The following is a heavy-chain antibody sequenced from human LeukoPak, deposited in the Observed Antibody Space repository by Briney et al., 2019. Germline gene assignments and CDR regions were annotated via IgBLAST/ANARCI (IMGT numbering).Heavy chain of an antibody. D-gene: IGHD2-2*01. CDR3: ARRVVVPAAPYYFDY. CDR1: GFIFSSYW. V-gene: IGHV3-74*01. J-gene: IGHJ4*02. CDR2: INSDGSST. Sequence: GGSLRLSCAVSGFIFSSYWMHWVRQAPGKGLVWVSRINSDGSSTSYADSVKGRFTISRDNAKNTLYLQMNSLRAEDTAVYYCARRVVVPAAPYYFDYWGQGTLVTVSS.